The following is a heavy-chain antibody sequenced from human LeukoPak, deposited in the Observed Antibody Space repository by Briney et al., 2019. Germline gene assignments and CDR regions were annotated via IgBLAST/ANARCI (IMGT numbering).Heavy chain of an antibody. V-gene: IGHV3-30*02. CDR3: ARDVEGATNIYC. CDR1: GFTFSNYG. D-gene: IGHD1-26*01. Sequence: AGGSLRLSCAASGFTFSNYGIHWVRQAPGKGLEWVAFIRYDGSNRYYADSVKGRFTISRDNSKNTLYLQMNSLRVEDTAMYYCARDVEGATNIYCWGQGTLVTVS. CDR2: IRYDGSNR. J-gene: IGHJ4*02.